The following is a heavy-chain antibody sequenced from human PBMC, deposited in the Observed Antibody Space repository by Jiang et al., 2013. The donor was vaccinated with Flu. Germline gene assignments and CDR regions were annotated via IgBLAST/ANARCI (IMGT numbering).Heavy chain of an antibody. CDR1: GFSLSTSGMC. Sequence: KPTQTLTLTCTFSGFSLSTSGMCVSWIRQPPGKALEWLALIDWDDDKYYSTSLKTRLTISKDTSKNQVVLTMTNMDPVDTATYYCARSIAARPSLPFDYWGQGTLVTVSS. CDR2: IDWDDDK. J-gene: IGHJ4*02. V-gene: IGHV2-70*01. D-gene: IGHD6-6*01. CDR3: ARSIAARPSLPFDY.